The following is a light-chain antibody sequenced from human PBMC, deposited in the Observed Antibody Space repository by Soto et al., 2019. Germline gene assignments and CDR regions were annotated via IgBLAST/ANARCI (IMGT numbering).Light chain of an antibody. CDR1: QSVSSN. J-gene: IGKJ4*01. CDR2: GAS. V-gene: IGKV3-15*01. CDR3: HQYNNWPPLT. Sequence: DIVMTQSPATLSVSPGERATLSCRASQSVSSNLAWYQQKPGQAPRLLIYGASTRATGIPARFSGSGSGTQFTLTISSLQSEDFAVYYCHQYNNWPPLTFGGGTKVEIK.